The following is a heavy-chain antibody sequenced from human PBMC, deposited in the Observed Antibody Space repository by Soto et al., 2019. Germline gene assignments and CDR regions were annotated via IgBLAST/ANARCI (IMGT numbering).Heavy chain of an antibody. Sequence: GGSLRLSCSASGFTFSSYAMHWVRQAPGKGLEYVSAISSNGGSTYYADSVKGRFTISRDNSKNTLYLQMSSLRAEDTAVYYCVKGSRSPTDYYYYGMDVWGQGTTVTVSS. J-gene: IGHJ6*02. V-gene: IGHV3-64D*08. CDR3: VKGSRSPTDYYYYGMDV. D-gene: IGHD1-26*01. CDR1: GFTFSSYA. CDR2: ISSNGGST.